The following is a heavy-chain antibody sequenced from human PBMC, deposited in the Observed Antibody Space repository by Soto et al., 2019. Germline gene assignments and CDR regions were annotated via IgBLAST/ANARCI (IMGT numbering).Heavy chain of an antibody. J-gene: IGHJ4*02. CDR2: INPSGGST. D-gene: IGHD5-12*01. CDR3: ARWGLIVATIGNYYFDY. CDR1: GYPFTSYY. V-gene: IGHV1-46*03. Sequence: QVQLVQSGVEVKKPGASVKVSCKASGYPFTSYYMHWVRQAPGQGLEWMGIINPSGGSTSYAQKFQSRVSMTRDTSTSTVYLELSRLRSEDTAVYYCARWGLIVATIGNYYFDYWGQGTLVTVSS.